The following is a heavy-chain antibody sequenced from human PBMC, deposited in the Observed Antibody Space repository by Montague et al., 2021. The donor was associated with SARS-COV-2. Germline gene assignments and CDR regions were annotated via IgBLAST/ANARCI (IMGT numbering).Heavy chain of an antibody. CDR3: ARVGGNYYRYFDY. J-gene: IGHJ4*02. CDR1: GDSISSGTYY. CDR2: IYTSGGT. V-gene: IGHV4-61*02. Sequence: PLSLTCTVSGDSISSGTYYWSWIRQPAGKGLEWIGRIYTSGGTNYNPSLKSRVTMSVDPSKNQFSLTMSSVTAADTAVYYCARVGGNYYRYFDYWGQGSLVTVSS. D-gene: IGHD1-26*01.